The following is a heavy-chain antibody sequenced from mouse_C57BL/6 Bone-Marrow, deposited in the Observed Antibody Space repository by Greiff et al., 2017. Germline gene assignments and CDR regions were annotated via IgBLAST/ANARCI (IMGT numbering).Heavy chain of an antibody. V-gene: IGHV1-81*01. CDR2: IYPRSGNT. CDR1: GYTFTSYG. CDR3: AIGLRRGSYYAMDD. J-gene: IGHJ4*01. D-gene: IGHD2-2*01. Sequence: VQLQQSGAELARPGASVKLSCKASGYTFTSYGISWVKQRTGQGLEWIGEIYPRSGNTYYNEKFKGKATLTADKSSSTAYMELRSLTSEDSAVYFCAIGLRRGSYYAMDDWGQGTSVTVSS.